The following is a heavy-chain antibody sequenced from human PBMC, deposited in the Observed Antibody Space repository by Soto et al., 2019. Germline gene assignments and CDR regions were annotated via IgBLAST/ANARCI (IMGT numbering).Heavy chain of an antibody. J-gene: IGHJ6*02. CDR2: ISGSGGST. D-gene: IGHD2-2*01. CDR3: AKWGYCSSTSCSYYYYYYGMDV. V-gene: IGHV3-23*01. Sequence: GGSLRLSCAASGFTFSSYAMSWVRQAPGKGLEWVSAISGSGGSTYHADSVKGRFTISRDNSKNTLYLQMNSLRAEDTAVYYCAKWGYCSSTSCSYYYYYYGMDVWGQGTTVTVSS. CDR1: GFTFSSYA.